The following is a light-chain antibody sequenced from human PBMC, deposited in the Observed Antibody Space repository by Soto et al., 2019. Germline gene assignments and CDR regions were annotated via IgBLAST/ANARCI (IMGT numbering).Light chain of an antibody. CDR3: QQYNNWPRT. V-gene: IGKV3-15*01. CDR2: VAS. CDR1: QSYSSK. Sequence: EIVLTQSPGTLSLSPGERATLSCRASQSYSSKLAWYQQKPGQAPRLLIYVASTRATGIPARFSGSGPGTEFTLTISSLQSEDFALYYCQQYNNWPRTFGQGTKVDI. J-gene: IGKJ1*01.